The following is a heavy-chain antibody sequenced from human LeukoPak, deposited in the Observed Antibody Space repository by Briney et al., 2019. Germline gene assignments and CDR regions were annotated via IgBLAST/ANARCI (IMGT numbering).Heavy chain of an antibody. CDR1: GFTFSSYW. D-gene: IGHD2-15*01. J-gene: IGHJ4*02. V-gene: IGHV3-23*01. CDR3: AKTKCGGGSCYPHFDY. Sequence: QSGGSLRLSCAASGFTFSSYWMSWVRQAPGKGLEWVSAISGSGGSTHYADSVKGRFTISRDNSKNTLYLQMNSLRAEDTAVYYCAKTKCGGGSCYPHFDYWGQGTLVTVSS. CDR2: ISGSGGST.